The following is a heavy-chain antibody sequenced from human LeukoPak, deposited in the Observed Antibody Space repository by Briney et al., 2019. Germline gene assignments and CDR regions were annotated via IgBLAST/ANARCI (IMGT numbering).Heavy chain of an antibody. D-gene: IGHD1-14*01. CDR3: ARHYAGTYFDY. V-gene: IGHV1-8*02. CDR1: GGTFSSYA. J-gene: IGHJ4*02. Sequence: ASVKVSCKASGGTFSSYAISWVRQATGQGLEWMGWMNPNSGNTGYAQKFQGRVTMTRNTSISTAYMELSSLRSEDTAVYYCARHYAGTYFDYWAREPWSPSPQ. CDR2: MNPNSGNT.